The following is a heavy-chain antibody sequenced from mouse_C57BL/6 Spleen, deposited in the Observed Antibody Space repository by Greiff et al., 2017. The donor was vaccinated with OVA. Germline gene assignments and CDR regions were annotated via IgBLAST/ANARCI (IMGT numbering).Heavy chain of an antibody. CDR1: GFNIKDYY. CDR3: TTSITTVVPHFDY. D-gene: IGHD1-1*01. J-gene: IGHJ2*01. CDR2: IDPEDGDN. V-gene: IGHV14-1*01. Sequence: EVQLQQSGAELVRPGASVKLSCTASGFNIKDYYMHWVKQRPEQGLEWIGRIDPEDGDNEYAPKFQGKATMTADTSSNTAYLQLSSLTSEDTAVYYCTTSITTVVPHFDYWGQGTTLTVSS.